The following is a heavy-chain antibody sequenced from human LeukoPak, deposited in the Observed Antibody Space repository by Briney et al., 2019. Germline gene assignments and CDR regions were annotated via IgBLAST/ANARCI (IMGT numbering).Heavy chain of an antibody. CDR2: ISYDGSNK. CDR1: GFTFSSYA. Sequence: PEGSLRLSCAASGFTFSSYAMHWVRQAPGKGLEWVAVISYDGSNKYYADSVKDRFTISRDNSKNTPYLRMNRQRAEDTAVYYCARAPQWLVHEYWGQGTVVRVSS. D-gene: IGHD6-19*01. CDR3: ARAPQWLVHEY. V-gene: IGHV3-30*04. J-gene: IGHJ4*02.